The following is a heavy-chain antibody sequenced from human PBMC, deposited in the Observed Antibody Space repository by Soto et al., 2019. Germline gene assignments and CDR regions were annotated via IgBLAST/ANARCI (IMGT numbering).Heavy chain of an antibody. CDR3: ARTYYDFWSGYYPPYYYYGMDV. D-gene: IGHD3-3*01. CDR2: IYYSGST. V-gene: IGHV4-39*01. J-gene: IGHJ6*02. Sequence: SETLSLTCTVSGGSISSSSYYWGWIRQPPGKGLEWIGSIYYSGSTYYNPSLKSRVTISVDTSKNQFSLKLSSVTAADTAVYYCARTYYDFWSGYYPPYYYYGMDVWGQGTTVTVS. CDR1: GGSISSSSYY.